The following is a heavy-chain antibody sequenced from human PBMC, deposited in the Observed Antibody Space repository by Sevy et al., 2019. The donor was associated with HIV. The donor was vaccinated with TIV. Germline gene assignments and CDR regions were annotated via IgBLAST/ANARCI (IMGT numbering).Heavy chain of an antibody. V-gene: IGHV3-48*03. J-gene: IGHJ4*02. Sequence: GGSLRLSCAASGITFSTYEMNWVRQAPGKGLEWVSYISSIGTTIYYANSVKGRFTISRDNAKNSLYLQMNSLGAEDTAVYYWGRGAWGGADYWGQGTLVTVSS. D-gene: IGHD3-16*01. CDR2: ISSIGTTI. CDR1: GITFSTYE. CDR3: GRGAWGGADY.